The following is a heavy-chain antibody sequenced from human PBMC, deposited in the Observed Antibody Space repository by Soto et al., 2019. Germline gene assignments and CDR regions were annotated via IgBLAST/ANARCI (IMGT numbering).Heavy chain of an antibody. CDR2: VCYNENT. D-gene: IGHD4-4*01. Sequence: PWETFSPTCTVPTDPFSSRSYCSGWVRQGLGKRLEWIGNVCYNENTYYNPSLKSRVTMSVDTSKNQFSLKLSSVTAADKAVYYCAALNNYEINWFDPWGQGTLVTVSS. V-gene: IGHV4-39*01. J-gene: IGHJ5*02. CDR1: TDPFSSRSYC. CDR3: AALNNYEINWFDP.